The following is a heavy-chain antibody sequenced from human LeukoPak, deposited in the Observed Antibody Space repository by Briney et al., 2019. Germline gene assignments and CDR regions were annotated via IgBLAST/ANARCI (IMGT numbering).Heavy chain of an antibody. Sequence: SETLSLTCTVSGGSISSYYWSWIRQPAGKGLEWIGRIYTSGSTNYNPSLKSRVTMSVDMSKNQFSLKLSSVTAADTAVYYCAREAYDFWSGYYKTWGQGTLVTVSS. CDR1: GGSISSYY. J-gene: IGHJ4*02. CDR3: AREAYDFWSGYYKT. V-gene: IGHV4-4*07. CDR2: IYTSGST. D-gene: IGHD3-3*01.